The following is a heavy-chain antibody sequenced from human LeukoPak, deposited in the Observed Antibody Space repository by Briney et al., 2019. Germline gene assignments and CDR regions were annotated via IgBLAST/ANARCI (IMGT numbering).Heavy chain of an antibody. J-gene: IGHJ3*02. D-gene: IGHD4-17*01. CDR3: ARGTPVTTYRAFDI. V-gene: IGHV3-30-3*01. CDR2: ISYDGSNK. CDR1: GFTFSSYA. Sequence: PGRSLRLSCAASGFTFSSYAMHWVRQAPGKGLEWVAVISYDGSNKYYADSVKGRFTISRDNSKNTLYLQMNSLRAEDTVVYYCARGTPVTTYRAFDIWGQGAMVTVSS.